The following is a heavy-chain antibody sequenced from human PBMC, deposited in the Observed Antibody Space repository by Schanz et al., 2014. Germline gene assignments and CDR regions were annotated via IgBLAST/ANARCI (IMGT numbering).Heavy chain of an antibody. CDR3: ARLSVAGRPHVNYWYFDL. CDR2: INPNSGDT. Sequence: VQSVHSGTEVQKLGASVKVSCQTSGYTFTAYGINWVRQAPGQGLEWMGWINPNSGDTNYAQKFQGWVTMTRDTSISTAYMEVSRLKSDDTAVYYCARLSVAGRPHVNYWYFDLWGRGTLVTVSS. CDR1: GYTFTAYG. J-gene: IGHJ2*01. D-gene: IGHD6-19*01. V-gene: IGHV1-2*04.